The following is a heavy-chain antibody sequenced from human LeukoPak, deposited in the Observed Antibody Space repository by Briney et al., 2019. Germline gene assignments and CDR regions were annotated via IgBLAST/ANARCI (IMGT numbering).Heavy chain of an antibody. J-gene: IGHJ4*02. CDR2: IYYSGST. CDR1: GGSISSSSYY. CDR3: ARVDGGNTRTLDY. D-gene: IGHD4-23*01. V-gene: IGHV4-39*01. Sequence: SETLSLTRTVSGGSISSSSYYWGWIRQPPGKGLEWIGSIYYSGSTYYNPTFKSRVTISVDTCKNQFSLKRSSVTAADTAVYYCARVDGGNTRTLDYWGQGTLVTVSS.